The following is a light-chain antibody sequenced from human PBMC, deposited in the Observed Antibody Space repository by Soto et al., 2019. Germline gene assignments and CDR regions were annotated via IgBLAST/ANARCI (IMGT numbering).Light chain of an antibody. Sequence: DIQMTQSPPSLSASVGDRVTITCRASQGISNYLAWYQQKPGELPKLVIYAASILQTGVPSRFSGSGSGTDFSLTVSSLQPEDVATYFCQKYNSPPRTFGQGTKVELK. V-gene: IGKV1-27*01. J-gene: IGKJ1*01. CDR1: QGISNY. CDR2: AAS. CDR3: QKYNSPPRT.